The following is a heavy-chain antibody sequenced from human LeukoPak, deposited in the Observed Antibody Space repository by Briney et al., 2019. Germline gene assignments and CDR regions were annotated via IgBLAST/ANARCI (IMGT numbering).Heavy chain of an antibody. CDR1: GFTFSSYS. J-gene: IGHJ5*02. V-gene: IGHV3-21*01. Sequence: GSLRLSCAASGFTFSSYSMNWVRQAPGKGLEWGSSISSSSSYIYYADSVKGRFTISRDNAKNSLYLQMNSLRAEDTAVYYCAKKLLNNWFDPWGQGTLVTVSS. CDR3: AKKLLNNWFDP. CDR2: ISSSSSYI.